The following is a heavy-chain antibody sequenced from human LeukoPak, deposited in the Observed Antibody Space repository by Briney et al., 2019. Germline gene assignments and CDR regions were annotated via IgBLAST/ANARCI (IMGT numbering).Heavy chain of an antibody. J-gene: IGHJ3*02. CDR1: GFTFNSYE. CDR2: IKQDGSEK. Sequence: GGSLRLSCAASGFTFNSYEMNWVRQAPGKGLEWVANIKQDGSEKYYVDSVKGRFTISRDNAKNSLYLQMNSLRAEDTAVYYCARVDGDYSDAFDIWGQGTMVTVSS. D-gene: IGHD4-17*01. CDR3: ARVDGDYSDAFDI. V-gene: IGHV3-7*01.